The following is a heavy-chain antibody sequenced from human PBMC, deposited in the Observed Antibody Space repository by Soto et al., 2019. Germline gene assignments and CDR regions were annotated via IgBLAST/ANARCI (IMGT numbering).Heavy chain of an antibody. Sequence: SETLSLSCTVSGGSISSSSYYWGWIRQPPGKGQEWIGGIYYSGSTYYNPSLKSRVTISVDTSKNQFSLKLSSVTAADTAVYYCASPGASNYSPFYYYYGMDVWGQGTTVTVSS. CDR2: IYYSGST. V-gene: IGHV4-39*01. CDR3: ASPGASNYSPFYYYYGMDV. J-gene: IGHJ6*02. D-gene: IGHD4-4*01. CDR1: GGSISSSSYY.